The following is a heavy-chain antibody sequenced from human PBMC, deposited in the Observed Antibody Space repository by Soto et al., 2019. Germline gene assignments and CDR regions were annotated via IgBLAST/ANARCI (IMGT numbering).Heavy chain of an antibody. J-gene: IGHJ4*02. CDR2: ISTSRGNT. Sequence: QVQLVQSGSEVEKPGATVKVSCKTSGYTFSDHSLSWERLAPGQGLEWMGWISTSRGNTKYAQKFQGRLTLTTDTSTSTAYMELKSLRLDDKAVYYCARDRTNFLAYWGQGILVTVSS. CDR1: GYTFSDHS. V-gene: IGHV1-18*01. CDR3: ARDRTNFLAY. D-gene: IGHD2-8*01.